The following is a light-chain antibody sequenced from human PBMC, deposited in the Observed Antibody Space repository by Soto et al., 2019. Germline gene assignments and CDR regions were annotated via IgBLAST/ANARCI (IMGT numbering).Light chain of an antibody. CDR1: QSISSN. CDR2: RAS. Sequence: EIVMTQSPATLSVSPGERATLSCRASQSISSNLAWYQQKPGQSPRLLIYRASSRAADIPDRFSGSGSGTDFTLTISRLDPEDFAVYYCQQYGSSPLTFGGGTKVDIK. J-gene: IGKJ4*01. V-gene: IGKV3-20*01. CDR3: QQYGSSPLT.